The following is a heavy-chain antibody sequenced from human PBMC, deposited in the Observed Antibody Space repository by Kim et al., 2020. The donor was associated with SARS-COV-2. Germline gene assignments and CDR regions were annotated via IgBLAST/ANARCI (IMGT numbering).Heavy chain of an antibody. D-gene: IGHD1-7*01. J-gene: IGHJ5*02. CDR1: GYSFTSYW. CDR2: IYPGDSDT. V-gene: IGHV5-51*01. Sequence: GESLKISCKGSGYSFTSYWIGWVRQMPGKGLEWMGIIYPGDSDTRYSPSFQGQVTISADKSISTAYLQWSSLKASDTAMYYCARRAHPNWNYEDWFDPWGQGTLVTVSS. CDR3: ARRAHPNWNYEDWFDP.